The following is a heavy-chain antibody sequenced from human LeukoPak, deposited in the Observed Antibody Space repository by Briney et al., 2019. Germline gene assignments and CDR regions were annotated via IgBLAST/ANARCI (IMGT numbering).Heavy chain of an antibody. D-gene: IGHD5-18*01. Sequence: GGSLRLSCTASGFTFGDYAMSWVRQAPGKGLEWVGFTRTKAYGGTTEYAASVKGRFTISRDDFKRIAYLQMNSLKTEDTAVYYCTRDRGYSYGYSDYWGQGTLVTVSS. CDR2: TRTKAYGGTT. CDR3: TRDRGYSYGYSDY. CDR1: GFTFGDYA. J-gene: IGHJ4*02. V-gene: IGHV3-49*04.